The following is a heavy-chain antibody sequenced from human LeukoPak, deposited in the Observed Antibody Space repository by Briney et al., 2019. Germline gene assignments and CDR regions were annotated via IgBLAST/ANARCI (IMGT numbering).Heavy chain of an antibody. CDR1: GYTFTSYY. CDR3: ARAGVYHGSLGDAFDI. CDR2: INPSGGST. Sequence: ASVKVSCKASGYTFTSYYMHWVRQAPGQGLEWMGIINPSGGSTSYAQKFQGRVTMTRDTSTSTVYMELSSLRSEDTAVYYCARAGVYHGSLGDAFDIWGQGTMVTVSS. V-gene: IGHV1-46*01. D-gene: IGHD2-2*01. J-gene: IGHJ3*02.